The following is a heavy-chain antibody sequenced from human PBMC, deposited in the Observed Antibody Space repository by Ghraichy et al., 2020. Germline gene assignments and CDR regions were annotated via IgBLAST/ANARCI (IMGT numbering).Heavy chain of an antibody. Sequence: SETLSLTCAVYGGSFSGYYWSWIRQPPGKGLEWIGEINHSGSTNYNPSLKSRVTISVDTSKNQFSLKLSSVTAADTAVYYCAGAEWELLGWFDPWGQGTLVTVSS. CDR1: GGSFSGYY. J-gene: IGHJ5*02. CDR2: INHSGST. CDR3: AGAEWELLGWFDP. D-gene: IGHD1-26*01. V-gene: IGHV4-34*01.